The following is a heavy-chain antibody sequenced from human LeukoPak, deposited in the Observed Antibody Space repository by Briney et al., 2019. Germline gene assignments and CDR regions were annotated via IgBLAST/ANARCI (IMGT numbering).Heavy chain of an antibody. J-gene: IGHJ3*02. Sequence: PGGSLRLSCAASGFTFNSYSMNWVRQAPGKGLEWVSSISSSSSYIYYADSVKGRFTISRDNAKNSLYLQMDSLRAEDTAVYYCARGGIITSYAFEIWGQGTMVTVSS. CDR3: ARGGIITSYAFEI. CDR2: ISSSSSYI. V-gene: IGHV3-21*01. D-gene: IGHD1-26*01. CDR1: GFTFNSYS.